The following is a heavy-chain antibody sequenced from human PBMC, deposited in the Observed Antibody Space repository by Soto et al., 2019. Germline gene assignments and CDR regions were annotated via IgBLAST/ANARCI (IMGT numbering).Heavy chain of an antibody. D-gene: IGHD3-22*01. CDR2: VSYDGSKQ. CDR1: GFTFSNYA. J-gene: IGHJ4*02. Sequence: QVQLVESGGGVVQPGRSLRVSCAASGFTFSNYAMHWVRQAPGKGLEWVAVVSYDGSKQFYADSVEGRFTISRDSSKSTLYLHMDNLRDADTAVYFCARDRVYYYDNSSYYNFDYWGQGTLVTVSS. V-gene: IGHV3-30-3*01. CDR3: ARDRVYYYDNSSYYNFDY.